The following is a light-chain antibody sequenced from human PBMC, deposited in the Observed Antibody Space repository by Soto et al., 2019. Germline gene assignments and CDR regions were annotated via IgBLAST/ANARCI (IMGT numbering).Light chain of an antibody. CDR2: AAS. V-gene: IGKV1-27*01. J-gene: IGKJ1*01. Sequence: DIQMTQSPSSLSASVGDRVTITCRASQGISNYLAWYQQKPGKVPKLLIYAASTLQSGVTSRFSGSGTGTDFNLNISSLQAEDVGTYYCQKYNSAPRTFGQGTKVEI. CDR3: QKYNSAPRT. CDR1: QGISNY.